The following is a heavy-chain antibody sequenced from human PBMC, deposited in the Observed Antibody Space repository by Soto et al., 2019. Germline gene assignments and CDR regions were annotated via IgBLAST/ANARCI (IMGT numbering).Heavy chain of an antibody. CDR3: ARQKDPYCGGDCYSPVDY. J-gene: IGHJ4*02. D-gene: IGHD2-21*02. CDR2: MNAGNGHT. Sequence: ASVKVSCKASGYTFVNFAIHWVRQAPGQRPEWMGWMNAGNGHTKYSQKFQGRVTIIRDTSATTAFMELSSLKSEDTAVYYCARQKDPYCGGDCYSPVDYWGQGTLVTSPQ. V-gene: IGHV1-3*01. CDR1: GYTFVNFA.